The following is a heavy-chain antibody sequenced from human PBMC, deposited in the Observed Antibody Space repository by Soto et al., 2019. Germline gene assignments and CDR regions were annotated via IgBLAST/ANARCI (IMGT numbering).Heavy chain of an antibody. V-gene: IGHV4-31*02. J-gene: IGHJ6*02. Sequence: GSTYYNPSLKSRITISVDTSKNQFSLKLSSVTAADTAVYYCAASCVGCGGFNYYGMDVWGQGTTVPVSS. D-gene: IGHD2-21*01. CDR3: AASCVGCGGFNYYGMDV. CDR2: GST.